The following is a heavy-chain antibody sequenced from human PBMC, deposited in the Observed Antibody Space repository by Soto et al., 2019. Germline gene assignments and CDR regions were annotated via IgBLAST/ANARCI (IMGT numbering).Heavy chain of an antibody. CDR3: ARVLWFGELDNWFDP. CDR1: GGSFSGYY. V-gene: IGHV4-34*01. CDR2: INHSGST. D-gene: IGHD3-10*01. Sequence: PSETLSLTCAVYGGSFSGYYWSWIRQPPGKGLEWIGEINHSGSTNYNPSLKSRVTISVDTSKNQFSLKLSSVTAADTAVYYCARVLWFGELDNWFDPWGQGTLVTVSS. J-gene: IGHJ5*02.